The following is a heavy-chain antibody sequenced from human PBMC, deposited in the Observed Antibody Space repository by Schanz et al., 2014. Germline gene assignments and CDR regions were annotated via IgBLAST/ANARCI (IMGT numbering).Heavy chain of an antibody. V-gene: IGHV3-48*01. J-gene: IGHJ6*03. CDR3: AKGPYYYYYMDV. CDR2: VSRSTPDI. CDR1: GFTFSTST. Sequence: EVQLVESGGGLVQPGGSLRLSCAASGFTFSTSTMHWVRQAPGKGLEWVSYVSRSTPDIYYADSVKGRFTMSRDNAKNSVFLQMNSLRAEDTAVYYCAKGPYYYYYMDVWGNGTTVTVAS.